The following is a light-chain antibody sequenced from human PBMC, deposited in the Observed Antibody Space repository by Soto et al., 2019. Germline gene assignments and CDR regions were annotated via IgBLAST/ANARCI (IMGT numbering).Light chain of an antibody. J-gene: IGKJ5*01. CDR3: QKYGSSRIT. CDR1: QSVTNNY. CDR2: GAS. V-gene: IGKV3-20*01. Sequence: ELVMTQSPATLSLSPGERATLSCRASQSVTNNYLAWYQQKPGQAPRLLIYGASSRATGIPDRFSGSGSGTDFTLTISRLEPEEFAVYYCQKYGSSRITFGKGTRLAIK.